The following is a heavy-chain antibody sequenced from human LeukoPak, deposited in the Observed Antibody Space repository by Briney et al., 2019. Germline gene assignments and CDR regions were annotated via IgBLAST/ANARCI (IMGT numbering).Heavy chain of an antibody. CDR1: GYTFTGYY. V-gene: IGHV1-2*02. Sequence: ASVKVSCKASGYTFTGYYMHWVRQAPGQGLEWMGWINPNSGGTNYAQKFQGRVTMTTDTSTSTAYMELRSLRSDDTAVYYCARCAVAGTLMFSGDYWGQGTLVTVSS. D-gene: IGHD6-19*01. CDR3: ARCAVAGTLMFSGDY. J-gene: IGHJ4*02. CDR2: INPNSGGT.